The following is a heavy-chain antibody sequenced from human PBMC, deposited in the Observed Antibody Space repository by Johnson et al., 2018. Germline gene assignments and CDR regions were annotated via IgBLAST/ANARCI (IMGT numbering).Heavy chain of an antibody. CDR3: ATESNGDSAFEI. J-gene: IGHJ3*02. Sequence: QVQLVESGGGVVQPGKSLRLSCAASGFTFSTFGMHWVRQAPGKGLEWVTLISYDGSDKYYADSVRGRFTISRDNSKTTLYLQMNSLRAEDTAVYYCATESNGDSAFEIWGQGTMVAVSS. V-gene: IGHV3-30*03. CDR1: GFTFSTFG. CDR2: ISYDGSDK. D-gene: IGHD7-27*01.